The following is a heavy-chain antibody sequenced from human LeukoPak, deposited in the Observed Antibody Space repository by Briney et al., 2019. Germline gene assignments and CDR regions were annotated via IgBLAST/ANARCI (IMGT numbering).Heavy chain of an antibody. Sequence: GGSLRLSCAASGFTFSSYAMSWVRQAPGKGLEWGSAISGSGGSTYYADSVKGRFTISRDNSKNTLYLQMNSLRAEDTAVYYCAKEASIVVVPAAILEDAFDIWGQGTMVTVSS. CDR3: AKEASIVVVPAAILEDAFDI. V-gene: IGHV3-23*01. D-gene: IGHD2-2*01. CDR1: GFTFSSYA. J-gene: IGHJ3*02. CDR2: ISGSGGST.